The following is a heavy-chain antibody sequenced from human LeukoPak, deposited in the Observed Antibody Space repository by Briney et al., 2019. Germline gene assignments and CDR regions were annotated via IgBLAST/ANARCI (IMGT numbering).Heavy chain of an antibody. Sequence: SETLSLTCTVSGGSISSYYWSWIRQHPGKGLEWIGYIYYSGSTYYNPSLKSRVTISVDTSKNQFSLKLSSVTAADTAVYYCARAEVYDDYVFDYWGQGTLVTVSS. J-gene: IGHJ4*02. D-gene: IGHD3-16*01. V-gene: IGHV4-59*06. CDR1: GGSISSYY. CDR2: IYYSGST. CDR3: ARAEVYDDYVFDY.